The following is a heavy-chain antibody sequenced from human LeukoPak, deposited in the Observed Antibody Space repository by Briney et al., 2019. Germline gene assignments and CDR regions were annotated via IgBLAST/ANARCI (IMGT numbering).Heavy chain of an antibody. CDR1: GGTFSNYA. V-gene: IGHV1-69*13. CDR2: IITISGTA. Sequence: SVKVSCKASGGTFSNYAFIWVRQAPGQGLEWMGGIITISGTANYAQKFQGRVTITADESTSTAYMELSSLRSEDTAVYYCARGPAAMRYYYYYYMDVWGKGTTVTISS. D-gene: IGHD2-2*01. J-gene: IGHJ6*03. CDR3: ARGPAAMRYYYYYYMDV.